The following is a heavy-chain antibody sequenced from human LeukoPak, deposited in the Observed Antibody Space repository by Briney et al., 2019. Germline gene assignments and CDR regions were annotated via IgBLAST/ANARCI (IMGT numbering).Heavy chain of an antibody. D-gene: IGHD3-10*01. CDR1: GGSFSGYY. CDR3: ARDLGSYGSGSYPFDP. V-gene: IGHV4-34*01. J-gene: IGHJ5*02. Sequence: PSETLSLTCAVYGGSFSGYYWSWIRQPPGKGLEWIGEINHSGSTNYNPSLKSRVTISVDTSKNQFSLKLSSVTAADTAVYYCARDLGSYGSGSYPFDPWGQGTLVTVSS. CDR2: INHSGST.